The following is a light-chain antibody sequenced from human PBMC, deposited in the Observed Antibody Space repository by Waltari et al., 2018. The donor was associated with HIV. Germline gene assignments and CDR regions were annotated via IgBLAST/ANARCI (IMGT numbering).Light chain of an antibody. CDR3: AARSDISTTWV. CDR2: DVS. V-gene: IGLV1-47*01. Sequence: QSVLSQPPSARATPGQRVTIYCSGRAPTSDFTPSYWYQQFPGAAPQLLIYDVSHRPSGVPDRFSGSKSGTSASLTISTLQSEDEALYYCAARSDISTTWVFGGGTRLTVL. J-gene: IGLJ3*02. CDR1: APTSDFTP.